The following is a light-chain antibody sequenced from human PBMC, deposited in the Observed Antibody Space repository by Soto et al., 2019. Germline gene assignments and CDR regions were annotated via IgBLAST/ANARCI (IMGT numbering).Light chain of an antibody. Sequence: QSVLTQPPPASGTPGQRVTISCSGSSSNIGTNYVYWYQQVPGTAPKLLIYSNNQRPSGVPDRFSGSKSGTSASLAIRGLRSEDEADYYCATWDDSLRGRVFGGGTKVTVL. J-gene: IGLJ3*02. CDR3: ATWDDSLRGRV. V-gene: IGLV1-47*02. CDR2: SNN. CDR1: SSNIGTNY.